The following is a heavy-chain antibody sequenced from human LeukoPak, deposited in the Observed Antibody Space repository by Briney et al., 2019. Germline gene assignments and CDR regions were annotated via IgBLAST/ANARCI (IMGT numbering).Heavy chain of an antibody. J-gene: IGHJ4*02. CDR3: AIAAAGTNYYFDY. D-gene: IGHD6-13*01. V-gene: IGHV3-66*01. CDR2: IYSGGST. CDR1: GFTVSSNY. Sequence: GSLRLCCAASGFTVSSNYMSWVRQAPGKGLEWVSVIYSGGSTYYADSVKGRFTISRDNSKNTLYLQMNSLRAEDTAVYYCAIAAAGTNYYFDYWGQGTLVTVSS.